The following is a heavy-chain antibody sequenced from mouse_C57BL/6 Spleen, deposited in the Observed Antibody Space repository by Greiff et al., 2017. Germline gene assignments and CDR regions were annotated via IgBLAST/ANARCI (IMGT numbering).Heavy chain of an antibody. CDR3: AEENYGSSYGFAY. J-gene: IGHJ3*01. V-gene: IGHV2-2*01. Sequence: QVQLKESGPGLVQPSQSLSITCTVSGFSLTSYGVHWVRQSPGKGLEWLGVIWSGGSTDYTAAFISRLSISKDNSKSQVFFKMNSLQADDTAIYYCAEENYGSSYGFAYWGQGTLVTVSA. CDR2: IWSGGST. CDR1: GFSLTSYG. D-gene: IGHD1-1*01.